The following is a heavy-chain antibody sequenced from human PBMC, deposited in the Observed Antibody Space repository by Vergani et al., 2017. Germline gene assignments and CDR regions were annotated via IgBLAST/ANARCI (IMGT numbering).Heavy chain of an antibody. D-gene: IGHD1-26*01. V-gene: IGHV3-33*01. CDR3: ARDRDSGEGGYVDY. CDR2: IWYDGSNK. CDR1: GFTFSSYG. Sequence: QVQLVESGGGVVQPGRSLRLSCAASGFTFSSYGMHWVRQAPGKGLEWVAVIWYDGSNKYYADSVKGRFTISRDNSKNTLYRQMNSLRAEDTAVYYCARDRDSGEGGYVDYWGQGTLVTVSS. J-gene: IGHJ4*02.